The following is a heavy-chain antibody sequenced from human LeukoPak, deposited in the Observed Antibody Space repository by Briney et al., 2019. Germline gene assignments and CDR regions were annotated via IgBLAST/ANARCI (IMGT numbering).Heavy chain of an antibody. J-gene: IGHJ4*02. CDR3: AKVAWIQLWVFDY. V-gene: IGHV3-53*01. CDR2: IYSDNT. Sequence: GGSLRLSCTVSGFTVSSNSMSWVRQAPGKGLEWVSFIYSDNTHYSDSVKGRFTISRDNSKNTLYLQMNSLRAEDTAVYYCAKVAWIQLWVFDYWGQGTLVTVSS. D-gene: IGHD5-18*01. CDR1: GFTVSSNS.